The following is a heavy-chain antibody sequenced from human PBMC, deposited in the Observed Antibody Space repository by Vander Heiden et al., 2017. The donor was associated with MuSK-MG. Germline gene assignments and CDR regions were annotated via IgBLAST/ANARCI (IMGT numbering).Heavy chain of an antibody. V-gene: IGHV4-34*01. J-gene: IGHJ6*04. Sequence: QVQLLQWGAGLLKPSATLSPTCALYGGSFSRYYWSWIREPPGKGLEWIGEINHSGSTNYNPSLKSRVTISVDTSKNQFSLKLSSVTAADTAVYYCASRRRCSSTSCYTSTLDVWGKGTTVTVSS. D-gene: IGHD2-2*02. CDR2: INHSGST. CDR3: ASRRRCSSTSCYTSTLDV. CDR1: GGSFSRYY.